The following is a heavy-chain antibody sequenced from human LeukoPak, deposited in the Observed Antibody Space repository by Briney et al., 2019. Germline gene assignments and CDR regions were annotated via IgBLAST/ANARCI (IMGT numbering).Heavy chain of an antibody. D-gene: IGHD2-2*03. CDR2: IYYSGST. CDR1: GGSISSSSYY. J-gene: IGHJ5*02. Sequence: PSETLSLTCTVSGGSISSSSYYWGWIRQPPGTGLEWIGSIYYSGSTYYNPSLKSRVTISVDTSKNQFSLKLSSVTAADTAVYYCARHGYCSSASCYRELSWFDPWGQGTLVTVSS. V-gene: IGHV4-39*01. CDR3: ARHGYCSSASCYRELSWFDP.